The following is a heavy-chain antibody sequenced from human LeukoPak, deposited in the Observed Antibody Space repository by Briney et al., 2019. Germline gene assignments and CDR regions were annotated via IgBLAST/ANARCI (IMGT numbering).Heavy chain of an antibody. CDR2: ISSSGTYT. D-gene: IGHD5-12*01. CDR1: GXTFSDYY. CDR3: ARERSSGSATNDY. J-gene: IGHJ4*02. Sequence: GGSLRLSCAASGXTFSDYYMSWIRQAPGKGLEWVSYISSSGTYTDYADSVKGRFTISRDNAKNSLYLQMNSLRAEDTAVYYCARERSSGSATNDYWGQGTLVTVSS. V-gene: IGHV3-11*05.